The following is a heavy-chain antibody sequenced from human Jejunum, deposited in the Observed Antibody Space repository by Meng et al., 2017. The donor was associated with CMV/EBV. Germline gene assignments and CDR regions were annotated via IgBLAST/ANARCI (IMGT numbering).Heavy chain of an antibody. Sequence: QVQLVQSGAEVKKPGASVKLSCKASGYTFTNFGISWVRQAPGQGLEWMGWISTFSLNTNYAQKLQGRVTMTTDTSTSTAYMEVKSLRSDDTAVYYCARDGLNERYFDYWGQGTLVTVSS. D-gene: IGHD3-22*01. V-gene: IGHV1-18*01. J-gene: IGHJ4*02. CDR2: ISTFSLNT. CDR1: GYTFTNFG. CDR3: ARDGLNERYFDY.